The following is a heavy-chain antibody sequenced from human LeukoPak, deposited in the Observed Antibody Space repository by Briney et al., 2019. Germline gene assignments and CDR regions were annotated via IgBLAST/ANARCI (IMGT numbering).Heavy chain of an antibody. V-gene: IGHV1-46*01. CDR1: GYTFTSYY. Sequence: ASVKVSCKASGYTFTSYYMHWVRQAPGQGLEWMGIINPSGGSTSYAQKFQGRVTMTRDMSTSTVYMELTSLRSEDTAVYYCAREVENVLLWFGEGEARPNYYYYYMDVWGKGTTVTISS. J-gene: IGHJ6*03. CDR3: AREVENVLLWFGEGEARPNYYYYYMDV. D-gene: IGHD3-10*01. CDR2: INPSGGST.